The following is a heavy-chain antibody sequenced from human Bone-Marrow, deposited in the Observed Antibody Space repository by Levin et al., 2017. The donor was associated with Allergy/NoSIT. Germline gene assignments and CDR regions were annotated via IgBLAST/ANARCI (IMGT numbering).Heavy chain of an antibody. CDR2: ISYSGST. V-gene: IGHV4-31*11. D-gene: IGHD1-26*01. Sequence: SSETLSLTCVVSGGSLRRTGYYWTWIRQLPGKGLEWIGHISYSGSTHSNPSLESRLLVSADTSKNQFSLRLSSVTVADTAVYYCARRPTYYYGMDVWGQGTTVTVSS. J-gene: IGHJ6*02. CDR1: GGSLRRTGYY. CDR3: ARRPTYYYGMDV.